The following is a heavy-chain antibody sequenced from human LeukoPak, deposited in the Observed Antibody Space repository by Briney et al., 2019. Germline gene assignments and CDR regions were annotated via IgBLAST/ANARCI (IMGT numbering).Heavy chain of an antibody. J-gene: IGHJ6*03. CDR3: ARGADKTLYYYYYNMDV. CDR2: ISSSGSTI. D-gene: IGHD1-26*01. V-gene: IGHV3-11*04. CDR1: GFTFSDYY. Sequence: NPGGSLRLSCAASGFTFSDYYMSWIRQAPGKGLEWVSYISSSGSTIYYADSVKGRFTISRDNAKNSLYLQMNSLRAEDTAVYYCARGADKTLYYYYYNMDVWGKGTTVTVSS.